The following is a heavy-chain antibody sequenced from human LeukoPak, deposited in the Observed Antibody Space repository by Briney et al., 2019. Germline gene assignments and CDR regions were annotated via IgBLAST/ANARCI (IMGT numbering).Heavy chain of an antibody. Sequence: GGTLRLSCAASGFTFSSYSMNWVRQAPGKGLEWVSSISSSSSYIYYADSVKGRFTISRDNSKNTLYLQMNSLRAEDTAVYYCARGMRIAAAGSRRQSYYYYMDVWGKGTTVTVSS. CDR1: GFTFSSYS. V-gene: IGHV3-21*01. CDR2: ISSSSSYI. CDR3: ARGMRIAAAGSRRQSYYYYMDV. D-gene: IGHD6-13*01. J-gene: IGHJ6*03.